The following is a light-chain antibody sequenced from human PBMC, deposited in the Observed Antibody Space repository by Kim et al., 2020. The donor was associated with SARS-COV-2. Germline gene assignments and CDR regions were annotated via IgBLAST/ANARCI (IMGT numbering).Light chain of an antibody. CDR2: KAS. J-gene: IGKJ1*01. CDR1: QSINNV. V-gene: IGKV1-5*03. Sequence: ASVGYRVTITCRASQSINNVLAWFQQKPGKAPKLLIHKASTLLSAVPSRFSGSGSATEFTLTISSLQPDDFGTYYCQQYKTYPWTFGPGTKVDIK. CDR3: QQYKTYPWT.